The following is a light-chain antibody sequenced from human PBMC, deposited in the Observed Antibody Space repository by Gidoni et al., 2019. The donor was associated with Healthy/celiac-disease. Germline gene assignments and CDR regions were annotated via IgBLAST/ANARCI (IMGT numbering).Light chain of an antibody. Sequence: DIQMTQSPSTLSASVGDRVTITCRASQSISSWLAWYQQKPGKAPKLLTYKASSLESGVPSRFSGSGSGTEFTLNISSLQPDDFATYYCQQYNSYWTFGQGTKVEIK. CDR3: QQYNSYWT. J-gene: IGKJ1*01. CDR1: QSISSW. V-gene: IGKV1-5*03. CDR2: KAS.